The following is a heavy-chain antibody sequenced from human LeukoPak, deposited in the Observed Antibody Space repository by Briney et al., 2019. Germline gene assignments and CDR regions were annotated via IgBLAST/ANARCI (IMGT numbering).Heavy chain of an antibody. CDR1: GFTVSSNY. Sequence: GGSLRPSCAASGFTVSSNYMSWVRQAPGKGLEWVSVIYSGGSTYYADSVKGRFTISRDNSKNTLYLQMNSLRAEDTAVYYCARGDYGGSGYWGQGTLVTVSS. V-gene: IGHV3-53*01. J-gene: IGHJ4*02. CDR3: ARGDYGGSGY. D-gene: IGHD4-17*01. CDR2: IYSGGST.